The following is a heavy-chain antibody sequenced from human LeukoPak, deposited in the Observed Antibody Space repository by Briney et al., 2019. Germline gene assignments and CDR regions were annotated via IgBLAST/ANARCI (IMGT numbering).Heavy chain of an antibody. J-gene: IGHJ6*02. D-gene: IGHD6-19*01. V-gene: IGHV4-34*01. CDR2: INHSGST. CDR3: ARTLQWLDYYYYGMDV. CDR1: GGSFSGYY. Sequence: PSETLSLTCAVYGGSFSGYYWSWIRQPPGKGLEWIGEINHSGSTNYNPSLKSRVTISVDTSKNQFSLKLSSVTAADTAVYYCARTLQWLDYYYYGMDVWGQGTTVTVSS.